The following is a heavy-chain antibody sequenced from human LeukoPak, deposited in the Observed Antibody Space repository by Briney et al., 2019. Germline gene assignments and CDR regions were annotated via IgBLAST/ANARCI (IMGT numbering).Heavy chain of an antibody. Sequence: ASVKVSCKASGYTFTSYGISWVRQAAGQGLEWMGWISAYNGNTNYAQKLQGRVTMTTDTSTSTAYMELRSLRSDDTAVYYCARDPSGVLPSFEDYWGQGTLVTVSS. CDR1: GYTFTSYG. CDR3: ARDPSGVLPSFEDY. V-gene: IGHV1-18*01. CDR2: ISAYNGNT. J-gene: IGHJ4*02. D-gene: IGHD2/OR15-2a*01.